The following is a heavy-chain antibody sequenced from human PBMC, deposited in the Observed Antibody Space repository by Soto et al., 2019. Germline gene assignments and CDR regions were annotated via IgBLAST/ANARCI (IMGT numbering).Heavy chain of an antibody. D-gene: IGHD3-3*01. CDR3: VGDINNVWFLS. Sequence: PSETLSLTCLAFGYASGSGHYWRWIRQPPGRGLEWVGTIDHRGHISYNPSLRSRITMSMDTSKNHFSLRLSSVTAADTAVYYCVGDINNVWFLSWGQGTRVTVSS. J-gene: IGHJ4*02. V-gene: IGHV4-38-2*02. CDR1: GYASGSGHY. CDR2: IDHRGHI.